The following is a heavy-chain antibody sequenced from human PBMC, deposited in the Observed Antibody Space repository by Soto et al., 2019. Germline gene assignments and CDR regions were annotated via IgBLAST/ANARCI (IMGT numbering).Heavy chain of an antibody. D-gene: IGHD2-15*01. CDR2: ISGSGGST. J-gene: IGHJ6*03. CDR1: GFTFSSYA. CDR3: ARWPRYCSGGNCYSANMDV. Sequence: GASLRLSCAGSGFTFSSYAMSWVRQAPGKGLEWVSAISGSGGSTYFADSVKGRFTISRDNSKNTLSLQLNSLRAEDTAVYYCARWPRYCSGGNCYSANMDVWGKGTTVTVSS. V-gene: IGHV3-23*01.